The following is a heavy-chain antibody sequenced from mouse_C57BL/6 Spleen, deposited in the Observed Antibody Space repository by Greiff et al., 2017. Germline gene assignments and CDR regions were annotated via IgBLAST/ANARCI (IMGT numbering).Heavy chain of an antibody. CDR2: ISDGGSYT. Sequence: EVKLMESGGGLVKPGGSLKLSCAASGFTFSSYAMSWVRQTPEKRLEWVATISDGGSYTYYPDNVKGRFTISRDNAKNNLYLQMSHLKSEDTAMYYCARVPNYYGSPYFDYWGQGTTLTVSS. CDR1: GFTFSSYA. D-gene: IGHD1-1*01. CDR3: ARVPNYYGSPYFDY. V-gene: IGHV5-4*03. J-gene: IGHJ2*01.